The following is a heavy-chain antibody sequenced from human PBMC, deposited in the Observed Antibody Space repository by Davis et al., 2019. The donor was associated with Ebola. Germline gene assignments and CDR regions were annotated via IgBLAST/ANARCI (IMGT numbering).Heavy chain of an antibody. Sequence: SETLSLTCAVYGGSFSGYYCSWIRQPPGKGLEWIGEVNQSGGASYNPSLTSRITISVDSSPNHLSLRLTSVTAADTAVYYCASGLYGRRLRFWGQGTLVTVSS. CDR1: GGSFSGYY. D-gene: IGHD3-10*01. J-gene: IGHJ4*02. V-gene: IGHV4-34*01. CDR2: VNQSGGA. CDR3: ASGLYGRRLRF.